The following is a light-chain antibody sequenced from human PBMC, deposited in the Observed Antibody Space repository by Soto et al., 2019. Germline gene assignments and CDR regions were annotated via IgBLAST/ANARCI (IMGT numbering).Light chain of an antibody. J-gene: IGKJ5*01. V-gene: IGKV1-9*01. CDR2: AAS. CDR3: QQLHASPIT. Sequence: GESVTITCRASQVVSTSLAWDQVKPGKAPKLRICAASTLEGGGPSRFSATGSATDFPLTISSVQAEDSATYYCQQLHASPITFGQGTRLEIK. CDR1: QVVSTS.